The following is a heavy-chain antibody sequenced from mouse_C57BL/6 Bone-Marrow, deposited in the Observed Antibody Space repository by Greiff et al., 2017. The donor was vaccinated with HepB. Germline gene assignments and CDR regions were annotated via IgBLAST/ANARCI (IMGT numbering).Heavy chain of an antibody. J-gene: IGHJ2*01. Sequence: QVQLQQPGAELVKPGASVKLSCKASGYTFTSYWMHWVKQRPGQGLEWIGMIHPNSGSTNYNEKFKSKATLTVDKSSSTDYMQLSSLTSEDSAVYYCTRRGIYDYALYYWGQGTTLTVSS. CDR1: GYTFTSYW. V-gene: IGHV1-64*01. CDR2: IHPNSGST. D-gene: IGHD2-4*01. CDR3: TRRGIYDYALYY.